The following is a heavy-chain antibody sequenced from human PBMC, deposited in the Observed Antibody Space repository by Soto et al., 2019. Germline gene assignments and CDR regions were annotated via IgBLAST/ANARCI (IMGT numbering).Heavy chain of an antibody. V-gene: IGHV5-51*01. CDR2: ICPSDSDT. CDR3: SRGGVSTRTFDY. J-gene: IGHJ4*02. Sequence: PGESLKISCKGSGYNFAGYWIAWVRQMPGKGLELMGIICPSDSDTRYRPSFQGQVTISADKSISSAYLQWSSLRASDTAMYYCSRGGVSTRTFDYWCQGTSVTVSS. D-gene: IGHD3-3*01. CDR1: GYNFAGYW.